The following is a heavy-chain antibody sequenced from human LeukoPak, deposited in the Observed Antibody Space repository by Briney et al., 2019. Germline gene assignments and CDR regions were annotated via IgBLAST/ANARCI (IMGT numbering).Heavy chain of an antibody. Sequence: PGGSLRLSCAASGFTFSSYALTWVGQAQGKGLEWVSAISGSGGSTYYADSVKGRFTISRDNSKNTLYLQMNSLRAEDTAVYYCASTDIVASFFDYWGQGTLVTVSS. CDR2: ISGSGGST. J-gene: IGHJ4*02. V-gene: IGHV3-23*01. CDR1: GFTFSSYA. CDR3: ASTDIVASFFDY. D-gene: IGHD5-12*01.